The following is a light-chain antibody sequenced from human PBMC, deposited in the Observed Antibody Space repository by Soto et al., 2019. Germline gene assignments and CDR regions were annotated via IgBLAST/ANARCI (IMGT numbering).Light chain of an antibody. CDR3: HQYENWPKT. J-gene: IGKJ1*01. Sequence: EIVMTQSPPTLYVSPGERATLSCRASQSISRNLAWFLQKPGQAPSLLIFGASTRAAGIPARFSGSGSGTEFSLTISGLQSEDFAVYFCHQYENWPKTFGQGTKVEI. CDR1: QSISRN. V-gene: IGKV3-15*01. CDR2: GAS.